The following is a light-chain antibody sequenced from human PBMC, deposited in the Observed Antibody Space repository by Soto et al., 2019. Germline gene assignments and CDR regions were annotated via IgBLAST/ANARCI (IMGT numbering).Light chain of an antibody. J-gene: IGKJ1*01. Sequence: DIQMTQSPSTLSASVGDRVTITCRASQSISSWLAWYQQKPGKAPNLLIYDASNLESGVPSRFSGSGSGTEFTLTISSRQPDDFATYYCQQYNSYQWTFGQGTKVEIK. V-gene: IGKV1-5*01. CDR2: DAS. CDR3: QQYNSYQWT. CDR1: QSISSW.